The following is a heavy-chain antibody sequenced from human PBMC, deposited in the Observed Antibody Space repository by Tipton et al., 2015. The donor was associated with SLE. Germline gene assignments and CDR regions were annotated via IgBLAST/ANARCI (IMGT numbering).Heavy chain of an antibody. CDR3: ARGGRRDFDL. D-gene: IGHD1-26*01. CDR1: GYSISSGYY. CDR2: IYHSGST. Sequence: TLSLTCAVSGYSISSGYYWGWIRQPPGKGLEWIGSIYHSGSTYYNPSLKSRVTISVDTSKNQFSLKLSSVTAADTAVYYCARGGRRDFDLWGRGTLVTVSS. V-gene: IGHV4-38-2*01. J-gene: IGHJ2*01.